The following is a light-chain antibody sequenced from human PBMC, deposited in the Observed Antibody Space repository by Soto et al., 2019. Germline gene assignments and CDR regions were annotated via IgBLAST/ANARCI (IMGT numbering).Light chain of an antibody. CDR1: SSNIGTNT. CDR3: AAWDDSLNGVV. Sequence: QSALTQSPSASGTPGQRVTISCSGGSSNIGTNTVNWYQQISGAAPKLLIYSYNERPSGVPDRFSGSKSGTSASLAISGLQSEDEGDYYCAAWDDSLNGVVFGGGTKLTVL. CDR2: SYN. V-gene: IGLV1-44*01. J-gene: IGLJ2*01.